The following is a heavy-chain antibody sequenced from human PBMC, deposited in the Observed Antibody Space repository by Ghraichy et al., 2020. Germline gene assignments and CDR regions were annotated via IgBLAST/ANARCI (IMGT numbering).Heavy chain of an antibody. CDR1: GGSISTYY. CDR2: SYDSGST. J-gene: IGHJ3*02. Sequence: SETLSLTCTVSGGSISTYYWSWIRQPPGKGLELNGYSYDSGSTNYNPSLKSRVTMSLYTSNNQFSLKLSSVTASDTAVYYCARDATDYSDTSAFYLNAFDIWGQGPMVPVSS. V-gene: IGHV4-59*01. D-gene: IGHD3-22*01. CDR3: ARDATDYSDTSAFYLNAFDI.